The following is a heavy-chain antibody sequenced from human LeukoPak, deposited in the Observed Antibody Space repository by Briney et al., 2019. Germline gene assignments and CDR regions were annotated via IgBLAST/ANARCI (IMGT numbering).Heavy chain of an antibody. CDR1: GYTFTSYY. CDR3: ARDFGSTYYHSGYGGYAFDI. Sequence: ASVKVSCKASGYTFTSYYMHWVRQAPGQGLEWMGIINPSGGSTSYAQKFQGRVTMTRDTSTSTVYMELSSLRSEDTAVYYCARDFGSTYYHSGYGGYAFDIWGQGTMVTVSS. V-gene: IGHV1-46*01. CDR2: INPSGGST. J-gene: IGHJ3*02. D-gene: IGHD5-12*01.